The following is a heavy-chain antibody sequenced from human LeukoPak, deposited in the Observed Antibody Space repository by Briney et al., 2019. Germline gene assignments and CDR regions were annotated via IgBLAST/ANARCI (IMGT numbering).Heavy chain of an antibody. Sequence: PGGSLRLSCAASGFTFSSYGMHWVRQAPGKGLEWVAVISYGGSNKYYADSVKGRFTISRDNSKNTLYLQMNSLRAEDTAVYYCAKSMEVGIDYWGQGTLVTVSS. D-gene: IGHD1-26*01. CDR3: AKSMEVGIDY. V-gene: IGHV3-30*18. CDR2: ISYGGSNK. CDR1: GFTFSSYG. J-gene: IGHJ4*02.